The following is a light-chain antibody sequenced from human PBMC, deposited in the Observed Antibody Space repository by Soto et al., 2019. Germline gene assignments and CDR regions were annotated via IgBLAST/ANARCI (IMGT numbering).Light chain of an antibody. Sequence: DIQMTQSPSSLSASVGDRVTITCRASQGISNYLAWYQQKPGKVPKLLIYAASTLQSGVPSRFSGRGSGTDFTLTISSLQPEDVATYYCQKYNSAPQITFGPGTKVDIQ. CDR1: QGISNY. CDR2: AAS. J-gene: IGKJ3*01. V-gene: IGKV1-27*01. CDR3: QKYNSAPQIT.